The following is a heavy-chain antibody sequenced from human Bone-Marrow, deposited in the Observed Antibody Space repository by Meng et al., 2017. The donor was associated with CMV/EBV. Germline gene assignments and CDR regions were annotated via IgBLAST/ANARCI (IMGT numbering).Heavy chain of an antibody. CDR1: GFTFNLYG. CDR2: ISYDGSNK. CDR3: ARVYSNYVGMDV. D-gene: IGHD4-11*01. J-gene: IGHJ6*02. Sequence: GESLKISCAASGFTFNLYGMAWVRQAPGKGLEWVAVISYDGSNKYYADSVKGRFTISRDNSKNTLYLQMNSLRAEDTAVYYCARVYSNYVGMDVWGQGTTVTVSS. V-gene: IGHV3-30*03.